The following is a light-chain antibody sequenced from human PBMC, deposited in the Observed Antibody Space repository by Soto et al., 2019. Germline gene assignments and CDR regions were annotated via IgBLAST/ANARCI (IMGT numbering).Light chain of an antibody. J-gene: IGLJ2*01. CDR3: PAWDDSLSGPV. CDR2: RNN. V-gene: IGLV1-47*01. CDR1: SSNIGSNY. Sequence: QSVLTQPPSASGAPGQRVTISCSGSSSNIGSNYVYWYQQLPGTAPKLLIYRNNQRPSGVPDRFSGSKSGTSASLSISGLRSEDEADYYCPAWDDSLSGPVFGRGTKLTVL.